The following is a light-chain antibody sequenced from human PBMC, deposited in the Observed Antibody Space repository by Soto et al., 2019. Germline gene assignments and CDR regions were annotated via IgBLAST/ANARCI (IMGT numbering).Light chain of an antibody. Sequence: NFMLTQPHSVSESLGKTVTISCTRSSGSFASNYVQWYQQRPGSAPTTVMYEDNQRPSGVPDRFSGSIDSSSRSASLTISGLQTEDEAVYYCQSYSSSPGAVFGGGTQLTVL. J-gene: IGLJ7*01. CDR1: SGSFASNY. CDR2: EDN. CDR3: QSYSSSPGAV. V-gene: IGLV6-57*03.